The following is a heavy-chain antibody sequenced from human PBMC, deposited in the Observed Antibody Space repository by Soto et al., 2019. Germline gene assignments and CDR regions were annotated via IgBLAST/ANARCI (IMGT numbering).Heavy chain of an antibody. V-gene: IGHV1-69*01. CDR3: GRPLSFSREIYKGDWYKGYDMDV. CDR2: LIPIFGTA. Sequence: QVQLVQSGAEVKKPGSSVKVSCKASGGTFSSYAISWVRQAPVQVLEWMGGLIPIFGTANYSQKFQGRVTVTAAESTSPASMELRSLGSEGSAVYYCGRPLSFSREIYKGDWYKGYDMDVWGQGTTVTVSS. CDR1: GGTFSSYA. J-gene: IGHJ6*02. D-gene: IGHD1-1*01.